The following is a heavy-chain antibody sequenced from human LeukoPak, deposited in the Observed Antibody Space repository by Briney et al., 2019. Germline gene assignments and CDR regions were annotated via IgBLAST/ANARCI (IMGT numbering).Heavy chain of an antibody. Sequence: GGSLRLSCATSGFTFSDYDMHWVRQATGKGLEWVSAIGTAGDTYYTGSVKGQFTISRENAKNSLYLQMNSLRAGDTAVYYCARVAKERVGGVYYFDYWGQGTLVTVSS. J-gene: IGHJ4*02. CDR3: ARVAKERVGGVYYFDY. D-gene: IGHD1-1*01. V-gene: IGHV3-13*01. CDR1: GFTFSDYD. CDR2: IGTAGDT.